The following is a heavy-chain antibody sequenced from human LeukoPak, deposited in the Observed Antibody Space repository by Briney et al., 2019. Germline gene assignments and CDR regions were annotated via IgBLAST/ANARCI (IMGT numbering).Heavy chain of an antibody. Sequence: PSETLSLTCTVSGGSINYYYWMWLRQPPGKGLEWIGYIYYSGGTHYNPSLKSRVTMLVDTSKNQFSLKLTSVTAADTAVYYCARNTRYWYFDLWGRGILVTVSS. CDR3: ARNTRYWYFDL. D-gene: IGHD3-3*01. V-gene: IGHV4-59*01. CDR1: GGSINYYY. J-gene: IGHJ2*01. CDR2: IYYSGGT.